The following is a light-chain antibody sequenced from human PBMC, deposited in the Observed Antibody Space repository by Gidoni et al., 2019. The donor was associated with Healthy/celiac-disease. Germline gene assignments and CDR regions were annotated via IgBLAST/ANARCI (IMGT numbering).Light chain of an antibody. CDR2: EVS. Sequence: QSAMTQPPSASGSPGQSVTISCTGTSSDVGGYNYVSWYQQHPGKAPILLIYEVSTRPSGVPDRFSGSKSVNTASLTVSGLQAEDEADYYCSSYAGSNIGVFGTGTKVTVL. V-gene: IGLV2-8*01. CDR3: SSYAGSNIGV. J-gene: IGLJ1*01. CDR1: SSDVGGYNY.